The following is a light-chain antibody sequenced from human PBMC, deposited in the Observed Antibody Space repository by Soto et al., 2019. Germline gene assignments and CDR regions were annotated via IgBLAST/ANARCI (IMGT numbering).Light chain of an antibody. J-gene: IGLJ2*01. CDR1: SSDVGSYNL. CDR3: CSYAGGGTFE. CDR2: EDS. Sequence: QSALTQPASVSGSPGQSITISCTGTSSDVGSYNLVSWYQQSPGKAPKLMIYEDSKRPSGVSDRFSGSKSGNTASLTISGLQAEDEADYYCCSYAGGGTFEFDGGTQLTVL. V-gene: IGLV2-23*02.